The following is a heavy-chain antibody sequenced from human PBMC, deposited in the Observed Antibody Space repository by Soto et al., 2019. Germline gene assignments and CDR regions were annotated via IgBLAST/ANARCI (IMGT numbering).Heavy chain of an antibody. J-gene: IGHJ5*01. CDR3: ATSTMVTRFDS. V-gene: IGHV3-53*01. CDR1: DFIVSNNY. CDR2: IYAGGTT. D-gene: IGHD4-17*01. Sequence: GGSLRLSCAVSDFIVSNNYMSWVRQAPGKGLQWVSIIYAGGTTFYANSVKGRFTISRDNSKNTLYLQINSLRADDTAVYYCATSTMVTRFDSWGQGTLVTVSS.